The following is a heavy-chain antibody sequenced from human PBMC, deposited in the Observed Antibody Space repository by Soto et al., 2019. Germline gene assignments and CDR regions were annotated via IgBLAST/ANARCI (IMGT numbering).Heavy chain of an antibody. V-gene: IGHV3-21*01. CDR3: ARDPLVVVAATHAYYFDY. CDR2: ISSSSSYI. Sequence: EVQLVESGGGLVKPGGSLRLSCAASGLTFSSYSMNWVRQAPGKGLEWVSSISSSSSYIYYADSVKGRFTISRDNAKNSLYLQMNSLRAEDTAVYYCARDPLVVVAATHAYYFDYWGQGTLVTVSS. J-gene: IGHJ4*02. CDR1: GLTFSSYS. D-gene: IGHD2-15*01.